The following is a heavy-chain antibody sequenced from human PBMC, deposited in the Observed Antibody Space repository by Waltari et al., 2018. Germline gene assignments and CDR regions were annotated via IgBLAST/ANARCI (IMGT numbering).Heavy chain of an antibody. CDR1: GGSISSYY. CDR2: IYYSGST. J-gene: IGHJ5*02. D-gene: IGHD2-2*01. Sequence: QVQLQESGPGLVKPSETLSLTCTVSGGSISSYYWSWIRQPPGKGLEWIGYIYYSGSTNYNPSLKSRVTISVDTSKNQFSLKLSSVTAADTAVYYCARNPVPAAPNWFDPWGQGTLVTVSS. V-gene: IGHV4-59*01. CDR3: ARNPVPAAPNWFDP.